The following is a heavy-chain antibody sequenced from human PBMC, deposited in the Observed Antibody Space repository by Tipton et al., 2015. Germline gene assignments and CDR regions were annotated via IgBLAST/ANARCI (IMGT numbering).Heavy chain of an antibody. J-gene: IGHJ4*02. CDR3: ARDIRGGEDY. Sequence: QVQLVQSGAEVKKPGASVKVSCKASGYTFTSYGITWVRQAPGQGLEFMGWISPSNGHTVYPQKVQGRFTVTIDTSTSASYMELRSLRSDDPAVYYCARDIRGGEDYWGQGILVTVSS. CDR2: ISPSNGHT. V-gene: IGHV1-18*04. CDR1: GYTFTSYG. D-gene: IGHD3-16*01.